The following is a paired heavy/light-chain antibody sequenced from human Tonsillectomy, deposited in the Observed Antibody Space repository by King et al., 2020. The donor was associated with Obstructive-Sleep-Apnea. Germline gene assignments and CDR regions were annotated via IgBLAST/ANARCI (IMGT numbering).Light chain of an antibody. J-gene: IGLJ1*01. Sequence: QSALTQPRSVSGSPGQSVTISCTGTSNDVGRYNFVSWYQQHPGKAPRLIIYDVNKRPSGVPNRFSGSKSGNTASLTISGLQAEDEADYYCCSFAGRYTYVFGIGTTVTVL. CDR1: SNDVGRYNF. CDR2: DVN. CDR3: CSFAGRYTYV. V-gene: IGLV2-11*01.
Heavy chain of an antibody. Sequence: QVQLVESGGGVVQPGRSLRLSCVASGFTFRDYAMHWVRQAPGKGLEWVAVTSFDGSQKNSADSVKGRFTISRDNSKNTLYLQMNSLRPEDTAVYYCTTERGGWEVHFEYWGQGTPVTVSS. CDR2: TSFDGSQK. D-gene: IGHD1-26*01. CDR3: TTERGGWEVHFEY. J-gene: IGHJ4*02. V-gene: IGHV3-30*04. CDR1: GFTFRDYA.